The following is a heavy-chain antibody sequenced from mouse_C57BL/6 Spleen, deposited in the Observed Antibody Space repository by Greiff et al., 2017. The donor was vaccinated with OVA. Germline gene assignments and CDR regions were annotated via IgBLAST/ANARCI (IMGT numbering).Heavy chain of an antibody. CDR1: GFTFSSYT. D-gene: IGHD1-1*01. CDR2: ISGGGGNT. V-gene: IGHV5-9*01. CDR3: ARHGDYGSLDY. Sequence: EVQLVESGGGLVKPGGSLKLSCAASGFTFSSYTMSWVRQTPEKRLEWVATISGGGGNTYYPDSVKGRFTISRDNAKNTLYLQMSSLRSEDTALYYCARHGDYGSLDYWGQGTTLTVSS. J-gene: IGHJ2*01.